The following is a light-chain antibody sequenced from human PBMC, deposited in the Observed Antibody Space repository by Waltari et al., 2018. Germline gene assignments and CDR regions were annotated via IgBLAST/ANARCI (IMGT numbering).Light chain of an antibody. V-gene: IGLV1-40*01. J-gene: IGLJ2*01. CDR2: DKN. Sequence: RVTISCTGSSSNIGAGYDVHWYQQLPGTAPKLLIYDKNNRPSGVPDRFSGSKSGTSASLAITGLQAEDEADYYCQSYDSSLSGSVFGGGTKLTVL. CDR1: SSNIGAGYD. CDR3: QSYDSSLSGSV.